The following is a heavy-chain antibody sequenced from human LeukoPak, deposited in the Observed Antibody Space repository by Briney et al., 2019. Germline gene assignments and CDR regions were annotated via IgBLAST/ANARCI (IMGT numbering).Heavy chain of an antibody. CDR3: ASSDSGGWYYFDY. D-gene: IGHD6-19*01. V-gene: IGHV1-69*01. J-gene: IGHJ4*02. Sequence: SVKVSCKASGGTFSSYAISWVRQAPGQGLEWMGGIIPIFGTANYAQKFQGRVTITADESTSTAYMELSSLRSEDTAVYYCASSDSGGWYYFDYWGQGTLVTVSS. CDR2: IIPIFGTA. CDR1: GGTFSSYA.